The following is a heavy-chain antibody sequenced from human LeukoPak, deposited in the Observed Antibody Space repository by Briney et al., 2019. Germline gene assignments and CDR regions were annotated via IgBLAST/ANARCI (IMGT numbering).Heavy chain of an antibody. CDR1: GYSISSGYY. Sequence: SETLSLTCTVSGYSISSGYYWGWIRQPPGKGLEWIGSIYYSGSTYYNPSLKSRVTISVDTSKNQFSLKLSSVTAADTAVYYCARHPAYGDYSHFDYWGQGTLVTVSS. CDR3: ARHPAYGDYSHFDY. J-gene: IGHJ4*02. V-gene: IGHV4-38-2*02. CDR2: IYYSGST. D-gene: IGHD4-17*01.